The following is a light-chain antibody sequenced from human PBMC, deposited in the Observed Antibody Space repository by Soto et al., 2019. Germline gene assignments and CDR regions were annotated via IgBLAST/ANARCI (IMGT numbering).Light chain of an antibody. J-gene: IGLJ2*01. Sequence: QAVVTQPASVSGSPGQSITISCTGTSSDVGGYNFVSWYQQHPAAAPRLMIYESNKRPSGVSNRFSGSKSGNTASLTISGLQGDDEANYYCCSYAGSSNVVFGGGTKLTVL. CDR1: SSDVGGYNF. CDR3: CSYAGSSNVV. CDR2: ESN. V-gene: IGLV2-23*01.